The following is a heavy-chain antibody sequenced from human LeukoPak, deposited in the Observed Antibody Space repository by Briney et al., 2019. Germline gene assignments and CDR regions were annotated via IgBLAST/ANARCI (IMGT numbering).Heavy chain of an antibody. CDR2: INPNSGGT. V-gene: IGHV1-2*02. Sequence: GASVKVSCKASGYTFTGYHIHWVRQAPGQGVEWVGWINPNSGGTNYAQKFQGRVTMTRDTSISTAYMELSRLRSDDTAVYYCARGKVGLHPDYWGQGTLVTVSS. D-gene: IGHD3/OR15-3a*01. CDR1: GYTFTGYH. CDR3: ARGKVGLHPDY. J-gene: IGHJ4*02.